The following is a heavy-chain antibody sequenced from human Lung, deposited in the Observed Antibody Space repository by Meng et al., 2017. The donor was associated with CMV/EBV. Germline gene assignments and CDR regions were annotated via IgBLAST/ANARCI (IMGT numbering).Heavy chain of an antibody. V-gene: IGHV3-30*18. D-gene: IGHD6-6*01. CDR1: CFIFSGYG. CDR2: ISYDGSSR. CDR3: ANILYSSSSDY. J-gene: IGHJ4*02. Sequence: CAASCFIFSGYGMHWFRQAAGKGLEWVTIISYDGSSRYYGDSVKGRFTISRDNSKNTLYLQMDSLRANDTAVYYCANILYSSSSDYWGQGTLVTVSS.